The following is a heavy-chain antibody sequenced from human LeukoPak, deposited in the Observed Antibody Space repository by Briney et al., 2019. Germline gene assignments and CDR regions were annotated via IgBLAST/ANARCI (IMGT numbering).Heavy chain of an antibody. D-gene: IGHD1-26*01. CDR3: AKDVGKWESLHFFDY. CDR2: ISGSGAST. J-gene: IGHJ4*02. CDR1: GFTLSTNA. V-gene: IGHV3-23*01. Sequence: TGGSLRLSCLTSGFTLSTNAMSWVRQAPGKGLEWISGISGSGASTYYADSVKGRFTISRDDSRNTLYLQMNSLRGDDTAVYYRAKDVGKWESLHFFDYWGQGTLVTVSS.